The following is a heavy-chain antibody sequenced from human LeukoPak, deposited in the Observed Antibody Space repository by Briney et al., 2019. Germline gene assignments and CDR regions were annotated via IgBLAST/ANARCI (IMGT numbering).Heavy chain of an antibody. J-gene: IGHJ4*02. D-gene: IGHD2-2*01. V-gene: IGHV3-23*01. CDR2: ISGSGGST. Sequence: QPGGSLRLSCAASGFTLSSYAMSWVRHAPGKGLEWVSAISGSGGSTYYADSVKGRFTISRDNSKNTLYLQMNSLRAEDTAVYYCAKAHLTLRPVPNSNDYWGQGTLVTVSS. CDR1: GFTLSSYA. CDR3: AKAHLTLRPVPNSNDY.